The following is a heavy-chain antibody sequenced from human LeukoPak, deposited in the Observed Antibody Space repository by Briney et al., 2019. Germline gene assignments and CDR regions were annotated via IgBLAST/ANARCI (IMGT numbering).Heavy chain of an antibody. CDR1: GYTFNDYY. CDR2: ISPNSAYT. V-gene: IGHV1-2*02. Sequence: ASVKVSCKASGYTFNDYYMHWVRQAPGQGLEWVSGISPNSAYTHYAQKIQGRVTMTRDTSISTVYMELSRLTSDDTAVYYCAREKADNSDYYGKSFDYWGQGTLVTVSS. CDR3: AREKADNSDYYGKSFDY. J-gene: IGHJ4*02. D-gene: IGHD3-22*01.